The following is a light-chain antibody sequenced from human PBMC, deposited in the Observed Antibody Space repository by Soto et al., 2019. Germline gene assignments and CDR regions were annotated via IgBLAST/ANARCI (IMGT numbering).Light chain of an antibody. J-gene: IGKJ4*01. Sequence: AFQMTQSPSSLSASVGDRVTITCRASQGIRNDLGWYQQKPGKAPNLLIYDASTLHSGVPSRFSGGGSGTDFTLTISSLQPEDFATYYCQQVNVYPPTFGGGTKVDIK. CDR1: QGIRND. CDR2: DAS. CDR3: QQVNVYPPT. V-gene: IGKV1-6*01.